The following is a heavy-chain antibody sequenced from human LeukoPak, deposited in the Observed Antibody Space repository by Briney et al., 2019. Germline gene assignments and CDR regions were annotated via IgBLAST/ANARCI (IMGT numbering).Heavy chain of an antibody. V-gene: IGHV3-21*01. CDR2: ITSSSSYI. J-gene: IGHJ4*02. Sequence: GGSLRLSCAASGFTFTSYNMNWVRQAPGKGLEWVSSITSSSSYIYYADSVKGRFTISRDNAKNSLYLQMNSLRAEDTAVYYCARNVRWLQSDYWGQGTLVTVSS. CDR1: GFTFTSYN. CDR3: ARNVRWLQSDY. D-gene: IGHD5-24*01.